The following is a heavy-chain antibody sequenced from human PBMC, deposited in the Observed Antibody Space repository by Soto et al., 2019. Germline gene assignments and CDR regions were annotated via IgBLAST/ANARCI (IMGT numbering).Heavy chain of an antibody. CDR1: GFTFSNYG. CDR2: ISYDGNNK. Sequence: QVQLVESGGGVVQPGRSLRLSCAASGFTFSNYGIHWVRQAPGKGLEWVAIISYDGNNKYYADSVKGRITISRDNSRNTLYLQMNSLRAEDTAVYYCARNAFCISTSGYWYLDYWGQGTLVTVSS. J-gene: IGHJ4*02. D-gene: IGHD2-2*01. V-gene: IGHV3-30*03. CDR3: ARNAFCISTSGYWYLDY.